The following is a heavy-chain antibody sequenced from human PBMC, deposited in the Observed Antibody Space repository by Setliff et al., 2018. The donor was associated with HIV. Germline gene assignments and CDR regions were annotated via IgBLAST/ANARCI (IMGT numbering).Heavy chain of an antibody. J-gene: IGHJ4*02. CDR3: ARHLLRGYIYIVFDY. V-gene: IGHV4-38-2*01. CDR1: GYSISSGYY. Sequence: PSETLSLTCAVSGYSISSGYYWGWIRQPPGKGLEWIGSTHHSGSTYYNPSLNSRVTISVDTSKNPFSLKLRSVTAADTAVYYCARHLLRGYIYIVFDYWGQGTLVTVSS. CDR2: THHSGST. D-gene: IGHD5-18*01.